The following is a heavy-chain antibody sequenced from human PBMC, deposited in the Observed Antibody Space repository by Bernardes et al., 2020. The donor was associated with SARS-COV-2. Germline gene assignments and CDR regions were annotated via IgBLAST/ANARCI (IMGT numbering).Heavy chain of an antibody. V-gene: IGHV3-23*01. D-gene: IGHD3-3*01. CDR1: GFTFSSYA. Sequence: GGSLRLSCAASGFTFSSYAMSWVRQAPGKGLEWVSAISGSGGSTYYADSVKGRFTISSDNSKNTLYLQMNSLRAEDTAVYYCAKGVGSGIYYYYGMDVWGQGTTVTVSS. J-gene: IGHJ6*02. CDR2: ISGSGGST. CDR3: AKGVGSGIYYYYGMDV.